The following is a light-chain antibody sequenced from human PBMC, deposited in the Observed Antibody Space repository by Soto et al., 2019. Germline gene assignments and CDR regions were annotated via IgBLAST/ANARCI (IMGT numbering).Light chain of an antibody. J-gene: IGLJ2*01. V-gene: IGLV1-47*01. CDR3: AVWDDGLSGL. CDR1: TSNIGSNY. CDR2: RNN. Sequence: QTVVTQPPSASGTPWQRDTISCSGSTSNIGSNYVDWYQQLPGTAPKLLISRNNQRPSGVPDRCSGSESGSAASLGISGLRSEYEADYYCAVWDDGLSGLFGGGTKLTVL.